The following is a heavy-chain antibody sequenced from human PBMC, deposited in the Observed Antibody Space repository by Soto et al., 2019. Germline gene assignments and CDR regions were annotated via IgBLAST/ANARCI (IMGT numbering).Heavy chain of an antibody. Sequence: QVQLQESGPGLVKPSETLSLTCTVSGGSVSSATDYWTWIRQPPGKGLEWIGYTDYSGNSDRNPSPRSRFTLSIDRSKNQFSLTLRSVTAADTAVYSCARQSSYDSEHYHYWFDPWGRGILVTVSS. CDR2: TDYSGNS. CDR1: GGSVSSATDY. CDR3: ARQSSYDSEHYHYWFDP. D-gene: IGHD3-22*01. J-gene: IGHJ5*02. V-gene: IGHV4-61*01.